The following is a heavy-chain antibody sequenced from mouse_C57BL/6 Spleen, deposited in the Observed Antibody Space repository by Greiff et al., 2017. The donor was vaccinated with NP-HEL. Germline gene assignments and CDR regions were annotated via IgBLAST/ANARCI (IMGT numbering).Heavy chain of an antibody. V-gene: IGHV6-3*01. D-gene: IGHD1-1*01. CDR1: GFTFSNYW. CDR3: TGCYGSSLYAMDY. Sequence: EVQRVESGGGLVQPGGSMKLSCVASGFTFSNYWMNWVRQSPEKGLEWVAQIRLKSDNYATHYAESVKGRFTISRDDSKSSVYLQMNNLRAEDTGIYYCTGCYGSSLYAMDYWGQGTSVTVSS. CDR2: IRLKSDNYAT. J-gene: IGHJ4*01.